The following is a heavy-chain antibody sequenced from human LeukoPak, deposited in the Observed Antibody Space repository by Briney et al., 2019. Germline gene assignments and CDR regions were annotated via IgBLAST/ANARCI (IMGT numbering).Heavy chain of an antibody. CDR2: ISSGTNYV. J-gene: IGHJ4*02. V-gene: IGHV3-21*01. CDR1: AFTFDNYN. D-gene: IGHD2-8*02. CDR3: ARSAGGNYFDY. Sequence: PGGSLRLACAASAFTFDNYNMTCVRQAPGKGMEWVSSISSGTNYVFEADSVKGRFTVTKDTALSSLSLQMNSLRADDTAVYYCARSAGGNYFDYWDQGTLVTVSS.